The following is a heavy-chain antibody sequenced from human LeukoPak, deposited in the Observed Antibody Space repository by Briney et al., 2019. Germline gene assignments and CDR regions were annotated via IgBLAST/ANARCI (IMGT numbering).Heavy chain of an antibody. V-gene: IGHV3-30-3*01. CDR1: GFTFSSYA. Sequence: GGSLRLSCAASGFTFSSYAMHWVRQAPGKGLEWVAVISYDGSNKYYADSVKGRFTLSRDNSKNTLYLQMNILRAEDTAVYYCAREEIAVAGIDYWGQGTLVTVSS. J-gene: IGHJ4*02. CDR2: ISYDGSNK. CDR3: AREEIAVAGIDY. D-gene: IGHD6-19*01.